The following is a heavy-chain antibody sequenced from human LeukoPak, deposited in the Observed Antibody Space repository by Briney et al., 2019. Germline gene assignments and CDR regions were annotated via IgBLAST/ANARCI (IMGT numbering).Heavy chain of an antibody. V-gene: IGHV3-7*01. Sequence: GGSLRLSCAASGFTVSSNYMSWVRQAPVKGREWVASMNQDGSGRHYSDSVKGRFTSSRDNAKNSVSLQMNSLRVEDTALYYCTREDRVGGSLDAWGQGTLVTVSS. CDR2: MNQDGSGR. CDR3: TREDRVGGSLDA. CDR1: GFTVSSNY. J-gene: IGHJ5*02. D-gene: IGHD1-26*01.